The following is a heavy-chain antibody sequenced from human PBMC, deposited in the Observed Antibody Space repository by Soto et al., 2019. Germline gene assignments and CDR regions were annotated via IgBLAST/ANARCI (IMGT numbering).Heavy chain of an antibody. V-gene: IGHV1-46*01. CDR3: ARPFTTMIGSGGNGFDP. CDR2: INPSGGST. D-gene: IGHD3-22*01. J-gene: IGHJ5*02. Sequence: GASVKVSCKASGYTFTSYYMHWVRQAPGQGLEWMGIINPSGGSTSYAQKFQGRVTMTRDTSTSTVYMELSSLRSEDTAVYYCARPFTTMIGSGGNGFDPWAREPWSPSPQ. CDR1: GYTFTSYY.